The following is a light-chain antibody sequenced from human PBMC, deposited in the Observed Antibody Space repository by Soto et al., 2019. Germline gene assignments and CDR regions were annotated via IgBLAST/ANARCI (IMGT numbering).Light chain of an antibody. Sequence: EIELTQSPGTLSLSPGERATLSCRASQTVRSNYLAWYQQKPGQAPRLLIYGASKRATGIPDRFSGSGSGTDFTLTISRLEPEDFAIYSCQQYGDSPMYSFGRGTKLEVK. J-gene: IGKJ2*03. CDR1: QTVRSNY. CDR2: GAS. V-gene: IGKV3-20*01. CDR3: QQYGDSPMYS.